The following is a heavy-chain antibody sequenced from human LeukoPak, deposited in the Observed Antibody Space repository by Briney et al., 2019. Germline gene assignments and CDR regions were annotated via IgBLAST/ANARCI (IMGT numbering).Heavy chain of an antibody. V-gene: IGHV4-4*07. Sequence: PSETLSLTCTVSGGSISSYYWSWIRQPAGKGLEWIGRIYTSGSTNYNPSLKSRVTMSVDTSKNQFSLKLSSVTAADTAVYYCARDGEVVISTNAFDIWGQGTMVTVSS. CDR3: ARDGEVVISTNAFDI. CDR2: IYTSGST. J-gene: IGHJ3*02. CDR1: GGSISSYY. D-gene: IGHD2-21*01.